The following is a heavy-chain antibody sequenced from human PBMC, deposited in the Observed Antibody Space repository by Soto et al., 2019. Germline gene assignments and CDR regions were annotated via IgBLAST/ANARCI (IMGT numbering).Heavy chain of an antibody. J-gene: IGHJ6*03. Sequence: GASVKVSCKASGYTFTSYAMHWVRQAPGQRLEWMGWINAGNGNTKYSQEFQGRVTITRDTSASTAYMELSSLRSEDTAVYYCASGYGDYEYYYYYYMDVWGKGTKVTVSS. D-gene: IGHD4-17*01. CDR1: GYTFTSYA. V-gene: IGHV1-3*01. CDR3: ASGYGDYEYYYYYYMDV. CDR2: INAGNGNT.